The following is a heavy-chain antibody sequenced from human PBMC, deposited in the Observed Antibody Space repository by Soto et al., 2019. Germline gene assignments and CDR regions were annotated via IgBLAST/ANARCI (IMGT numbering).Heavy chain of an antibody. CDR3: ARRSYGSGVDL. CDR2: IFYSGGT. CDR1: GGSISSSGHY. J-gene: IGHJ5*02. V-gene: IGHV4-39*01. Sequence: HLQLQESGPGLVKPSEALSLTCTVSGGSISSSGHYWGWIRQTPGKGLEWIGNIFYSGGTHYNASFRSRVSISVDSSKNQLSLKVTSVTAADTAVYYCARRSYGSGVDLWGRGTLVTVSS. D-gene: IGHD3-10*01.